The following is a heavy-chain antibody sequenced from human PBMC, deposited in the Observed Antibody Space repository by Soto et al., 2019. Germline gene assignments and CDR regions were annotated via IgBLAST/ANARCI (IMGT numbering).Heavy chain of an antibody. V-gene: IGHV3-30-3*01. CDR1: GFNFITYA. CDR2: ISYDGSNK. J-gene: IGHJ6*02. D-gene: IGHD5-12*01. CDR3: ARGYSGYDTGYYYGMDL. Sequence: QVQLAESGGGVVQPGTSLRLSCAASGFNFITYAMLWVRQAPGKGLEWVAFISYDGSNKYYADSVKGRFTISRDHSKSTLHRQMNSLGADDTAIYYCARGYSGYDTGYYYGMDLWGQGTTVTVSS.